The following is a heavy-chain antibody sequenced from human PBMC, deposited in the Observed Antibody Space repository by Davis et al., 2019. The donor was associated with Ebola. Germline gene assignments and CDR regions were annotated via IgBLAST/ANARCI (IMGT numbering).Heavy chain of an antibody. D-gene: IGHD2-8*02. J-gene: IGHJ4*02. V-gene: IGHV1-18*04. CDR3: VREVQDVSTGPIFFGY. CDR2: ISAYSGAT. CDR1: GYTFTTYG. Sequence: AASVKVSCKASGYTFTTYGISWVRQAPGQGLEWMGWISAYSGATHFAQNFQGRVTLTRDTSTATAFMEMRSLRSDDTAFYYCVREVQDVSTGPIFFGYWGQGTLVTVSS.